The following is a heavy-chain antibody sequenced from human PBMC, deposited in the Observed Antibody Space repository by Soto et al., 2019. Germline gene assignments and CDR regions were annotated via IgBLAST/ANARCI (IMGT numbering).Heavy chain of an antibody. CDR1: GFTFSSYA. CDR3: AKAERSGWCDLDYYYMDV. V-gene: IGHV3-23*01. D-gene: IGHD6-19*01. CDR2: ISGSGGST. J-gene: IGHJ6*03. Sequence: AGGSLRLSCAASGFTFSSYAMSWVRQAPGKGLEWVSAISGSGGSTYYADSVKGRFTISRDNSKNTLYLQMNSLRAEDTAVYYCAKAERSGWCDLDYYYMDVWGKGTTVTVSS.